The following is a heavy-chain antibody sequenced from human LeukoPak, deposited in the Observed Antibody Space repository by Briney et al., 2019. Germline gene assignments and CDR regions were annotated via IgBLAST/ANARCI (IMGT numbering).Heavy chain of an antibody. CDR3: ARFRHWKGSGRYDILTGYQRGGYYYYYYGMDV. D-gene: IGHD3-9*01. J-gene: IGHJ6*04. V-gene: IGHV4-4*02. Sequence: SETLSLTCAVSGGSISSSNWWSWVRQPPGKGLEWIGEIYHSGSTNYNPSLKSRVTISVDKSKNQFSLKLSSVTAADTAVYYCARFRHWKGSGRYDILTGYQRGGYYYYYYGMDVWGKGTTVTVSS. CDR2: IYHSGST. CDR1: GGSISSSNW.